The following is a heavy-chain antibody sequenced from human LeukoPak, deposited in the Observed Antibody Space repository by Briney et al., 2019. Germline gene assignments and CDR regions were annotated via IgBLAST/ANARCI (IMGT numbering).Heavy chain of an antibody. D-gene: IGHD3-10*01. CDR3: ARYGSGSYYKDDDAFDI. CDR1: GFTFSSYS. CDR2: ISRSSSYI. V-gene: IGHV3-21*01. Sequence: GGSLRLSCAASGFTFSSYSMNWVRQAPGKGLEWVSYISRSSSYIYYADSLKGRITISRDNAKNSLYLQMNSLRAEDTAVYYCARYGSGSYYKDDDAFDIWGQGTMVTVSS. J-gene: IGHJ3*02.